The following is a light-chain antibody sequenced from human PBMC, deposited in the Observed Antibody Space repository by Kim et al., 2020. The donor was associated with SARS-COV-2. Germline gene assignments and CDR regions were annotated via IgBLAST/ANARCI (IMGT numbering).Light chain of an antibody. CDR3: QQYNNWPRT. J-gene: IGKJ1*01. CDR1: QSVSSN. CDR2: VAS. V-gene: IGKV3-15*01. Sequence: EIEMTQSPATLSVSPGERATLSCRASQSVSSNLAWYQQKPGQAPRLLIYVASSRATGIPARFSGSGSGTEFTLTISSLQSEDFAVYYCQQYNNWPRTFGQGTKVDIK.